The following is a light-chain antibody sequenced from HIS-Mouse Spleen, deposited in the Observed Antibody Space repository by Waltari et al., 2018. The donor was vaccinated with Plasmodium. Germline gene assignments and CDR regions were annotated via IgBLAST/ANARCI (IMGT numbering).Light chain of an antibody. CDR3: CSYAGSSYV. CDR2: EGS. V-gene: IGLV2-23*01. Sequence: QSALTQPASVSGSPGQSITISCTGPRHYFGCFNIVSWYQQHPGKAPKLMIYEGSKRPSVVSNRFSGSKSGNTASLTISGLQAEDEADYYCCSYAGSSYVFGTGTKVTVL. J-gene: IGLJ1*01. CDR1: RHYFGCFNI.